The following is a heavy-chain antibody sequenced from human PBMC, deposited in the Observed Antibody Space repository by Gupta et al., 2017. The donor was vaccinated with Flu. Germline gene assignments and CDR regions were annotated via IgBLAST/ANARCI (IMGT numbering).Heavy chain of an antibody. CDR3: ARGGYASSWLFDS. Sequence: EVQLLESGGGLVQPGGSLRLSCAASGFYFIPYAMSWVRQAPGKGLEWVSAISASGGTYYADSVKGRFTFSRDNFKDSLYLDMNSLRDEDTAIYYCARGGYASSWLFDSWGQGTLVTVSS. D-gene: IGHD6-13*01. CDR2: ISASGGT. V-gene: IGHV3-23*01. J-gene: IGHJ4*02. CDR1: GFYFIPYA.